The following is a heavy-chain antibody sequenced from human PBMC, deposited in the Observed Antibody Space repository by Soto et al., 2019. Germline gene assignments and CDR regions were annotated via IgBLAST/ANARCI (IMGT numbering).Heavy chain of an antibody. CDR1: GYTFTGYY. CDR3: ARDGAGGYSYGYWNWFDP. Sequence: GASVKVSCKASGYTFTGYYMHWVRQAPGQGLEWMGWINHNSGGTNYAQKFQGRVTMTRDTSISTAYMELSRLRSEDTAVYYCARDGAGGYSYGYWNWFDPWGQGTLVTVSS. V-gene: IGHV1-2*02. CDR2: INHNSGGT. J-gene: IGHJ5*02. D-gene: IGHD5-18*01.